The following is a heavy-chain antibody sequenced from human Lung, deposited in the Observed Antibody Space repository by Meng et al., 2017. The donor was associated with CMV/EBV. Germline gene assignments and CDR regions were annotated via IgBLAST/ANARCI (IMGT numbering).Heavy chain of an antibody. CDR1: GDIVSSNSAA. D-gene: IGHD4-23*01. V-gene: IGHV6-1*01. CDR3: ARGINGGCGD. Sequence: QVQLKQSGPGLVKPPQTLSLTCAISGDIVSSNSAAWHWIRQSPSRGLEWLGRTYYRSKWYHEYAVSVKSRITISPDTPKNQFSLQLNSMTPEDTAVYYCARGINGGCGDWGQGTLVTVSS. J-gene: IGHJ4*02. CDR2: TYYRSKWYH.